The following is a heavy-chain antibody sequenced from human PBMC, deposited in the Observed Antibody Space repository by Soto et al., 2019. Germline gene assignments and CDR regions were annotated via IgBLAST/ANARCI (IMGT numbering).Heavy chain of an antibody. Sequence: GGSLRLSCAASGFTFSSYGMHWVRQAPGKGLEWVAVISYDGSNKYYADSVKGRFTISRDNSKNTLYLQMNSLRAEDTAVYYCAKDLVARGSELDYRGQGTLVTVSS. V-gene: IGHV3-30*18. D-gene: IGHD6-6*01. CDR2: ISYDGSNK. CDR3: AKDLVARGSELDY. CDR1: GFTFSSYG. J-gene: IGHJ4*02.